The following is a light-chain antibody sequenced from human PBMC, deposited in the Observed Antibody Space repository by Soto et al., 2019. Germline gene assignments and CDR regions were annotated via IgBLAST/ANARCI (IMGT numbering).Light chain of an antibody. CDR3: SSYTSSSIYVV. Sequence: QSVLTQPASVSGSPGQSITISCTGTSSDVGGYNYVSWYQPHPGKAPKLMIYDVSNRPSGVSNRFSGSKSGNTASLTISGLQAEDEADYYCSSYTSSSIYVVFGGGTKLTVL. CDR1: SSDVGGYNY. V-gene: IGLV2-14*01. J-gene: IGLJ2*01. CDR2: DVS.